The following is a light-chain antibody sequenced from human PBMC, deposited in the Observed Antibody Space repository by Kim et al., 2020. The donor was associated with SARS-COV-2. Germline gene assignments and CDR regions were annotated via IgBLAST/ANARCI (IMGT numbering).Light chain of an antibody. CDR1: SSDIGGYNY. CDR2: DVT. V-gene: IGLV2-14*03. CDR3: TSYSGSDTWV. J-gene: IGLJ3*02. Sequence: GQSLHISCTGSSSDIGGYNYVSWFQQHPGKAPKLMIYDVTKWPSGISNRFSGSKSGNTASLTISGLQAEDEADYYCTSYSGSDTWVFGGGTQLTVL.